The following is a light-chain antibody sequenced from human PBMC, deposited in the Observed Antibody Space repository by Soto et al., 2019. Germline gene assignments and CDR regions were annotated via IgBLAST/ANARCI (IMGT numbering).Light chain of an antibody. J-gene: IGLJ2*01. CDR3: CTYAGQAREVV. Sequence: QSALTQPASVSGSPGQSITISCTGTSSDVRSYNLVSWYQQHPGKAPKLMIYEGSKRPSGVSNRFSGSKSGNTASLTISGRQAEDEADYYCCTYAGQAREVVFGGGTKVTVL. V-gene: IGLV2-23*01. CDR1: SSDVRSYNL. CDR2: EGS.